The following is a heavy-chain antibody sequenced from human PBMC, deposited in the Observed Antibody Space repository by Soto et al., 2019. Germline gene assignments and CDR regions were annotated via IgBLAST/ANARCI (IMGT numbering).Heavy chain of an antibody. Sequence: QVHLVQSGTEVQKPGSSVKVSCKTSGDTFSNYAISWVRQAPGQGLEWMGGIIPLFDSASYAQRSHDRVTITADKFTSTAYMELRSLTSEDTAIYYCAASTFQSGVTGYFHLGFWGQGTLVTVSS. V-gene: IGHV1-69*06. J-gene: IGHJ4*02. CDR2: IIPLFDSA. CDR1: GDTFSNYA. D-gene: IGHD3-9*01. CDR3: AASTFQSGVTGYFHLGF.